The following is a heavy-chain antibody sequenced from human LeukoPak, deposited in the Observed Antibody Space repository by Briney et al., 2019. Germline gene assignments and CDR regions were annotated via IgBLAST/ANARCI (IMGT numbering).Heavy chain of an antibody. CDR3: ARAWYSSGWYDAFDI. CDR1: GYTFTNYD. CDR2: MSPNSGNT. Sequence: ASVKVSCKASGYTFTNYDINWVRQATGQGLEWMGWMSPNSGNTGYAQKFQGRVTMTRNTSISTAYMELSSLRSEDTAVYYCARAWYSSGWYDAFDIWGQGTMVTVSS. D-gene: IGHD6-19*01. V-gene: IGHV1-8*01. J-gene: IGHJ3*02.